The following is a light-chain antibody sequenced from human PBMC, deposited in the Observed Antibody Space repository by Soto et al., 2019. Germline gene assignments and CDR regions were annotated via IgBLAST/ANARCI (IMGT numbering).Light chain of an antibody. CDR1: QSVTSS. CDR3: QQSYGTPPT. CDR2: ATS. V-gene: IGKV1-39*01. Sequence: DIQMTQSPSTLSGSVGDRVTITCRASQSVTSSLNWYQQKPGKAPKFLIYATSNLQNGVPSRFSGSGSGTEFTLTISSLQPEDFATYYCQQSYGTPPTFGQGTKV. J-gene: IGKJ1*01.